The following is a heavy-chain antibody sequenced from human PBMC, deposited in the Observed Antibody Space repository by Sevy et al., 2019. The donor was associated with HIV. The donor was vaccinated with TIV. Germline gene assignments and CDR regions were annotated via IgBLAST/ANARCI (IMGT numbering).Heavy chain of an antibody. V-gene: IGHV3-30*04. CDR3: SKGGRYYDSRSTNWFDP. D-gene: IGHD3-22*01. CDR1: GFNIIPYA. Sequence: GGSLRLSCSASGFNIIPYALHWVRQTPDKGLQWLAVISKDGSSKDFADFVKGRFSLSRDNSKNTMYLQMPNLRPEDAAVYYYSKGGRYYDSRSTNWFDPWGQGTLVTVSS. J-gene: IGHJ5*02. CDR2: ISKDGSSK.